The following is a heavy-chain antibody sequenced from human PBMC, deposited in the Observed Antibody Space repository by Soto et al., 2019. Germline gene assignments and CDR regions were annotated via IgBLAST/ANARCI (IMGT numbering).Heavy chain of an antibody. CDR3: AKDGNSCSGGSCYYYYMDV. CDR2: ISWNSDAI. J-gene: IGHJ6*03. CDR1: GFTFNDYA. D-gene: IGHD2-15*01. Sequence: PGGSLRLSCAASGFTFNDYAMHWVRQAPGKGLEWVSGISWNSDAIGYADSVKGRFTISRDNAKNSLYLQMNSLRAEDTALYYCAKDGNSCSGGSCYYYYMDVWGKGTTVTVSS. V-gene: IGHV3-9*01.